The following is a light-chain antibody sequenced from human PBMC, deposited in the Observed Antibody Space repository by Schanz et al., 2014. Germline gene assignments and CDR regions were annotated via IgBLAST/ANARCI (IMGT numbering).Light chain of an antibody. CDR2: DNN. CDR1: SSNFGSNT. Sequence: QSVLTQPPSASGTPGQRVTISCSGSSSNFGSNTVNWYQHLPGTAPKLLIYDNNKRPSGIPDRFSGSKSGTSATLGITGLQTGDEADYYCGTWDSSLSAVVFGGGTKLTVL. J-gene: IGLJ2*01. CDR3: GTWDSSLSAVV. V-gene: IGLV1-51*01.